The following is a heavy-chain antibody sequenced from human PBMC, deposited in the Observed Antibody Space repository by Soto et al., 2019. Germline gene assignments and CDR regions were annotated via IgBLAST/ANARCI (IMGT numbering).Heavy chain of an antibody. D-gene: IGHD3-3*01. CDR2: INPNSGGT. J-gene: IGHJ4*02. CDR1: GYTFTGYY. CDR3: AREGRITIFGVVISISGSYDY. V-gene: IGHV1-2*02. Sequence: ASVKVSCKASGYTFTGYYMHWVRQAPGQGLEWMGWINPNSGGTNYAQKFQGRVTMTRDTSTSTVYMELSSLRSEDTAVYYCAREGRITIFGVVISISGSYDYWGQGTLVTVSS.